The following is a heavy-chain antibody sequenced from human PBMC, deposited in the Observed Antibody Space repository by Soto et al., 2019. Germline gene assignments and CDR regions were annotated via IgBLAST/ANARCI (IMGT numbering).Heavy chain of an antibody. Sequence: PGGSLSLSCAASGFSFSSYGMHWVRTAPGKGLEWVALIYFDGSNKYYADSVKGRFTISRDNSKNMLYLQMNSLRVEDTAVYYCARDRESESYYLLTYDAFNVWGQGTKVTVSS. CDR3: ARDRESESYYLLTYDAFNV. J-gene: IGHJ3*01. V-gene: IGHV3-33*01. CDR1: GFSFSSYG. D-gene: IGHD1-26*01. CDR2: IYFDGSNK.